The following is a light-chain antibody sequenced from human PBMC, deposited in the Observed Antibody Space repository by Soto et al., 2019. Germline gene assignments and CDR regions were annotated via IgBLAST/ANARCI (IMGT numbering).Light chain of an antibody. J-gene: IGKJ1*01. CDR2: GAS. Sequence: IVLTQSPGTLSLSPGERATLSCRASQSVSSSYLAWYQQKPGQAPRLLIYGASSRATGIPDRFSGSGSGTDFTLTISRLEPEDFGGYYCQQYGSSLLWTFGQGTKVEIK. CDR3: QQYGSSLLWT. V-gene: IGKV3-20*01. CDR1: QSVSSSY.